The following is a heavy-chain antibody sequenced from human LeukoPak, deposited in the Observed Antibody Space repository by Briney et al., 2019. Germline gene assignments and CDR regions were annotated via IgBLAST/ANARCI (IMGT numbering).Heavy chain of an antibody. Sequence: PSETLSLTCAVYGGSFSGYYWSWIRQPPGKGLEWIGEINHSGSINYNPSLKSRVTISVDTSKNQFSLKLSSVTAADTAVYYCARGLSGSYTWGQGTLVTVSS. D-gene: IGHD3-10*01. CDR2: INHSGSI. CDR1: GGSFSGYY. CDR3: ARGLSGSYT. J-gene: IGHJ5*02. V-gene: IGHV4-34*01.